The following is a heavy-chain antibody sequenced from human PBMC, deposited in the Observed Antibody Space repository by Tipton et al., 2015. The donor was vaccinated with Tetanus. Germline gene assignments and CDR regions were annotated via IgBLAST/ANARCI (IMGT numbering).Heavy chain of an antibody. D-gene: IGHD3-22*01. CDR2: VNQAGNT. CDR1: GGSFTDYS. J-gene: IGHJ6*02. Sequence: TLSLTCAVYGGSFTDYSWSWIRQPPGQGLEWIGEVNQAGNTDYIPSLKGRVTMSLDTSKSQLSLNLSSVTAADTAVYYCARGPRTLIYDSSGYSFRYFYGMDVWGLGATVTVSS. CDR3: ARGPRTLIYDSSGYSFRYFYGMDV. V-gene: IGHV4-34*01.